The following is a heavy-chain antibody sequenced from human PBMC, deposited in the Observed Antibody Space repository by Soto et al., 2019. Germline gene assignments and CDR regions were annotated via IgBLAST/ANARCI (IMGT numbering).Heavy chain of an antibody. CDR2: IYWDDDK. J-gene: IGHJ3*01. Sequence: QITLKESGPTLVKPTQTLTLTCTFSTTAVGMGWVRLPPGKALEWLALIYWDDDKRYSPSLKFRLTITKDTSKSQVVLTMTNMDPVDTATYYCAQVQPASGSFDFWGQGTMVTVSS. D-gene: IGHD1-1*01. CDR1: STTAVG. V-gene: IGHV2-5*02. CDR3: AQVQPASGSFDF.